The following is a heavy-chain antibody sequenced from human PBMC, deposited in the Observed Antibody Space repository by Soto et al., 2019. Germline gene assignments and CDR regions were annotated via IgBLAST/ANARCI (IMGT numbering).Heavy chain of an antibody. Sequence: QVQLVQSGAEVKKPGSSVKVSCKASGGTFSSYTISWVRQAPGQGLEWMGRIIPILGIPNYAQKFQGRVTITADKSTSPAYRELSSLRSEDTAVYYCASDPSAYALPAYWGQGTLVTVSS. CDR1: GGTFSSYT. J-gene: IGHJ4*02. CDR3: ASDPSAYALPAY. CDR2: IIPILGIP. V-gene: IGHV1-69*02. D-gene: IGHD5-12*01.